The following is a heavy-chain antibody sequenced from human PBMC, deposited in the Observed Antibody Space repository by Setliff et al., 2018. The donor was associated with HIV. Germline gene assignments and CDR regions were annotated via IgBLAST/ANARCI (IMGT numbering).Heavy chain of an antibody. V-gene: IGHV4-34*01. J-gene: IGHJ3*02. CDR3: AYGGGDLGGVFDI. CDR2: IHHTGYI. Sequence: PSETLSLTCAVYGGPSTDHYWNWIRQSPGMGLEWIAEIHHTGYINYNPSLRSRVSVSRDMSSNQFSLKLNSVTALDTAVYYCAYGGGDLGGVFDIWGQGTEVTV. CDR1: GGPSTDHY. D-gene: IGHD2-21*02.